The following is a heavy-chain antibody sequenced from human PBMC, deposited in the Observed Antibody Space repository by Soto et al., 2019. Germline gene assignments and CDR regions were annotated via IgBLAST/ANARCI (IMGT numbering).Heavy chain of an antibody. D-gene: IGHD3-16*01. CDR3: SRGSDRSRDYEGFDD. J-gene: IGHJ5*02. V-gene: IGHV4-30-2*01. CDR1: SGSISSYTPS. CDR2: IYLDGTT. Sequence: QLQLQESGPGLVKPSQTLSLTCGVSSGSISSYTPSWNWIRQPPGKGLEWIGHIYLDGTTNYSPSLKSRVTISIDRSKNQFSLNLISVTAADTAVYYCSRGSDRSRDYEGFDDWGQGTLVTVSS.